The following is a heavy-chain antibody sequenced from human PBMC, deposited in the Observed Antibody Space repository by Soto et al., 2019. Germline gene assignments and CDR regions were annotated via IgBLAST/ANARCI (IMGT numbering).Heavy chain of an antibody. CDR2: IKQDGSEQ. Sequence: PGGSLRLSCAASGFTLSSFWMTWVRQAPGKGLEWVASIKQDGSEQYYVDSVKGRFTISRDNAKNTLYLRMNSLRVEDTAVYYCARPPHGMDVWGQGTTVTVSS. V-gene: IGHV3-7*03. J-gene: IGHJ6*02. CDR3: ARPPHGMDV. CDR1: GFTLSSFW.